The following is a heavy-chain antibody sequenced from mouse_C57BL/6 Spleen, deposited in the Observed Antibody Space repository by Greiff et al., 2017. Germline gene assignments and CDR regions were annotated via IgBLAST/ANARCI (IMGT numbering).Heavy chain of an antibody. D-gene: IGHD2-2*01. CDR3: AGSTMVTTGAMDY. CDR1: GFSLTSYG. CDR2: IWRGGST. Sequence: VQLQQSGPGLVQPSQSLSITCTVSGFSLTSYGVHWVRQSPGKGLEWLGVIWRGGSTDYNAAFMSRLSITKDNSKSQVFFKMHSLQADDTAIYYCAGSTMVTTGAMDYWGQGTSVTVSS. V-gene: IGHV2-5*01. J-gene: IGHJ4*01.